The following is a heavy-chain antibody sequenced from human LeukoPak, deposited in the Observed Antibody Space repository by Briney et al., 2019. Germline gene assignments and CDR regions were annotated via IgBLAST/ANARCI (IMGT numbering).Heavy chain of an antibody. V-gene: IGHV3-48*02. CDR1: GFTFSSYS. J-gene: IGHJ4*02. CDR2: ISKSSDTI. Sequence: GGSLRLSCAASGFTFSSYSMNWVRQAPGKGLEWVSSISKSSDTIKYADSVKGRFTISRDNAKNSLYLQMNSLRDEDTSVYYCAREGIQLWLFFDYWGQRTLVTVSS. CDR3: AREGIQLWLFFDY. D-gene: IGHD5-18*01.